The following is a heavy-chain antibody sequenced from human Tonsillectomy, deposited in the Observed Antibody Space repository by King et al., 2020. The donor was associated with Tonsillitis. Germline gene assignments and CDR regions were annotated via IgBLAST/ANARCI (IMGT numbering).Heavy chain of an antibody. V-gene: IGHV3-73*01. CDR3: TTPGSVYSSSYDY. Sequence: VQLVESGGGLVQPGGSLKLSCAVSVFTFSGSAMHWVRQASGKGLEWFGRFISKANSYAKAYAASVKGRCTISRDDSKNTADLQMTSLKTEDTAVYYCTTPGSVYSSSYDYWGQGTLVTVSS. D-gene: IGHD6-6*01. CDR2: FISKANSYAK. J-gene: IGHJ4*02. CDR1: VFTFSGSA.